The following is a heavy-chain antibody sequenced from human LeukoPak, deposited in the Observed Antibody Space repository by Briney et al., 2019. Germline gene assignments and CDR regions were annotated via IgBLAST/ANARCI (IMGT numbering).Heavy chain of an antibody. V-gene: IGHV1-2*02. J-gene: IGHJ4*02. Sequence: ASVKVSCKASGYSFTGYYMDWVRQAPGQGLEWMGWINPNSGGTNYAQKFQGRVTMTRDTSISTAYMELTRLRSDDTAVYYCARSYGDYWFDYWGQGTLVTVSS. CDR3: ARSYGDYWFDY. CDR2: INPNSGGT. CDR1: GYSFTGYY. D-gene: IGHD4-17*01.